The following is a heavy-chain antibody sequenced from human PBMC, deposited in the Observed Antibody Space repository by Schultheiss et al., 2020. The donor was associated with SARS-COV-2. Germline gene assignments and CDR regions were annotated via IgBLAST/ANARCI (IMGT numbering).Heavy chain of an antibody. CDR3: ARGYYDSSGYRYNWFDP. Sequence: ASVKVSCKASGYTFTSYGISWVRQAPGQGLEWMGWINPNSGGTNYAQKFQGRVTMTRDTSISTAYMELSRLRSDDTAVYYCARGYYDSSGYRYNWFDPWGQGTLVTVSS. V-gene: IGHV1-2*02. CDR1: GYTFTSYG. CDR2: INPNSGGT. D-gene: IGHD3-22*01. J-gene: IGHJ5*02.